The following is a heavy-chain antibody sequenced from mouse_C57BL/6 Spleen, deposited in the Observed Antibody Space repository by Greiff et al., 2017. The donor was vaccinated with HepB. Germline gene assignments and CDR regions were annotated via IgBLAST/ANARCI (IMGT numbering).Heavy chain of an antibody. J-gene: IGHJ2*01. CDR1: GFTFSSYA. CDR3: ARDRYDYPDY. V-gene: IGHV5-4*01. CDR2: ISDGGSYT. D-gene: IGHD2-4*01. Sequence: EVQLVESGGGLVKPGGSLKLSCAASGFTFSSYAMSWVRQTPEKRLEWVATISDGGSYTYYPDNVKGRFTIARDNAKNNLYLQMSHLKTEDTAMYYCARDRYDYPDYWGQGTTLTVSS.